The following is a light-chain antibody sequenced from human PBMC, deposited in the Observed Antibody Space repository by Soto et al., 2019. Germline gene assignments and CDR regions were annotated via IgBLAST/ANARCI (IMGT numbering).Light chain of an antibody. V-gene: IGLV2-14*01. CDR1: SSDVGGYNY. CDR2: DVS. Sequence: QSVLTQPASVSGSPGQSITISCTGTSSDVGGYNYVSWYQQHPGKAPKLMIYDVSNRPSGVSNRFSGSKSGNTASLTISGLKAEDAADYNCSSDRNSSTAVVFFGGTKLNVL. CDR3: SSDRNSSTAVV. J-gene: IGLJ2*01.